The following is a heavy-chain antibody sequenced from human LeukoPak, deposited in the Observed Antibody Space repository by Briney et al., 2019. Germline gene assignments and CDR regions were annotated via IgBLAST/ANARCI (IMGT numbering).Heavy chain of an antibody. CDR2: INPSSGGT. D-gene: IGHD6-6*01. V-gene: IGHV1-2*02. CDR3: ARDEQLGRY. J-gene: IGHJ4*02. Sequence: GASVKVSCKASGYTFTGYYIHWVRQAPGQGLEWMGWINPSSGGTNYAQKFQGRVTMTRDTSISTAYMELSRLRSDDTAVYYCARDEQLGRYWGQGTLVTVSS. CDR1: GYTFTGYY.